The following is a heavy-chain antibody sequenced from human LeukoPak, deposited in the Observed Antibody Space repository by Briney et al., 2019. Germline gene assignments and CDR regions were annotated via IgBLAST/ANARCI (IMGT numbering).Heavy chain of an antibody. J-gene: IGHJ4*02. CDR1: GYTFTNFA. CDR3: ARDPGSQRVNRLARRGDY. Sequence: AASVKVSCKASGYTFTNFAMNWVRQAPGQGLEWMGWIDTNTGIPTYARGFTGRFVFSLDTSVSTVYLQISSLQADDAAVYYCARDPGSQRVNRLARRGDYWGQGTLVTVSS. CDR2: IDTNTGIP. D-gene: IGHD1-14*01. V-gene: IGHV7-4-1*02.